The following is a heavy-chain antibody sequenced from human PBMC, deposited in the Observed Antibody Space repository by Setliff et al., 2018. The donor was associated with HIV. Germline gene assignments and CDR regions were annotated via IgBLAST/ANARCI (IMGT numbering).Heavy chain of an antibody. Sequence: GASVKVSCKASGYTFNNYSISWVRQAPGQGLEWMGWISTYNGNTNYAQKFQGRVTLTTDTSTNTAYMELRGLKSDDTAMYYCARDSEAGVWGQGTLVTVS. V-gene: IGHV1-18*01. CDR3: ARDSEAGV. D-gene: IGHD3-10*01. CDR1: GYTFNNYS. CDR2: ISTYNGNT. J-gene: IGHJ4*02.